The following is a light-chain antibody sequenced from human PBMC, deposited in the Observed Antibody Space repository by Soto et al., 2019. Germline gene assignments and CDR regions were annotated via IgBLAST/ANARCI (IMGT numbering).Light chain of an antibody. CDR2: DAS. V-gene: IGKV1-5*01. J-gene: IGKJ2*01. CDR1: QSISSW. Sequence: DIQMTQSPSTLSASVGDRVTITCRASQSISSWLAWYQQKPGKAPKLLIYDASSLESGVPSRFSGSGSGTEFPLTISSLQPDDFATYYCQQYNSRVTFGQGTKLEIK. CDR3: QQYNSRVT.